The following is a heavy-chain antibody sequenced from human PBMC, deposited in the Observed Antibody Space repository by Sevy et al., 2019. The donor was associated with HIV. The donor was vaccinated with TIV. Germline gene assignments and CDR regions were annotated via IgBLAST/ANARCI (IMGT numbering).Heavy chain of an antibody. D-gene: IGHD3-10*01. CDR3: AVLLWFGELTDAFDI. CDR2: INPNSGGT. Sequence: ASVKVSCKASGYTFTGYYMHWVRQAPGQGLEWMGWINPNSGGTNYAQKFQGRVTMTRATSISTAYMELSRLRSDDTAVYYCAVLLWFGELTDAFDIWGQGTMVTVSS. CDR1: GYTFTGYY. J-gene: IGHJ3*02. V-gene: IGHV1-2*02.